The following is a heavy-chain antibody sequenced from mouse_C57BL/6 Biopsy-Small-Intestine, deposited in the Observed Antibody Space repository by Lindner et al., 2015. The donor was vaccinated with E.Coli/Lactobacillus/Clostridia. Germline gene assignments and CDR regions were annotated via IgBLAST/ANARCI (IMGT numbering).Heavy chain of an antibody. CDR3: ARDGPDAVDY. CDR1: GYTFTRWT. V-gene: IGHV9-3*02. D-gene: IGHD6-5*01. J-gene: IGHJ3*01. CDR2: INTISGNP. Sequence: VKVSCKASGYTFTRWTMNWVRQVPGQGLEWMGWINTISGNPTYAQGFTGRFVFSLDTSVSTAYLEISSLRADDTAVYYCARDGPDAVDYWGQGTLVTVS.